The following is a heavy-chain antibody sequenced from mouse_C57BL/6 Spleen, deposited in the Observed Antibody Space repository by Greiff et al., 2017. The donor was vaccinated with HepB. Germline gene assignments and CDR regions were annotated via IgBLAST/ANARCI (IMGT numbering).Heavy chain of an antibody. CDR3: ARSHSLSPYFDV. CDR1: GYTFTSYW. V-gene: IGHV1-69*01. CDR2: IDPSDSYT. Sequence: QVQLQQPGAELVMPGASVKLSCKASGYTFTSYWMHWVKQRPGQGLEWIGEIDPSDSYTNYNQKFKGKSTLTVDKSSSTAYMQLSSLTSEDSAVYYCARSHSLSPYFDVWGTGTTVTVSS. J-gene: IGHJ1*03. D-gene: IGHD6-2*01.